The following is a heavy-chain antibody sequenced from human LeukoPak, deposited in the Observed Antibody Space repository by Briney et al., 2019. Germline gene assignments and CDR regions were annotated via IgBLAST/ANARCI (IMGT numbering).Heavy chain of an antibody. CDR2: IKEDESQR. CDR1: GFSITNNW. CDR3: ARGRAVDV. J-gene: IGHJ3*01. V-gene: IGHV3-7*03. D-gene: IGHD3-10*01. Sequence: PGGSLRLSCVAASGFSITNNWMTWIRRAPGKGLEWVANIKEDESQRYYLGSVKGRFTISRDNTKSSVYLQMNSLRVEDTALYYCARGRAVDVWGQGTMVTVSS.